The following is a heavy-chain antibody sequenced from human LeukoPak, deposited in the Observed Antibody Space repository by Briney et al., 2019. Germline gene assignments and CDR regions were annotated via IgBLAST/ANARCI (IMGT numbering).Heavy chain of an antibody. D-gene: IGHD6-25*01. V-gene: IGHV3-11*04. J-gene: IGHJ4*02. CDR2: ISSSATTI. CDR3: ARDHSSGWNYFDY. CDR1: GFTFSDYY. Sequence: GGSLRLSCAASGFTFSDYYMNWIRQAPGKGLEWVSYISSSATTIYYVDSVKGRFTISRDNAKKSLYLQMNSLRAEDTAVYYCARDHSSGWNYFDYWGQGTLVTVSS.